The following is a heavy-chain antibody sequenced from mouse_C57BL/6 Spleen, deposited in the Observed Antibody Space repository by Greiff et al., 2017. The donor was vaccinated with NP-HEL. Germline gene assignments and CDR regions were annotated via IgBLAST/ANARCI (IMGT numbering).Heavy chain of an antibody. CDR1: GFSLTSYG. J-gene: IGHJ4*01. V-gene: IGHV2-2*01. CDR3: ARRTVVADYAMDY. CDR2: IWSGGST. Sequence: VKLMESGPGLVQPSQRLSITCTVSGFSLTSYGVHWVRQSPGKGLEWLGVIWSGGSTDDNAAFISRLSISKDNSKSQFFFKMNSLRADDTAIYYCARRTVVADYAMDYWGQGTSVTVSS. D-gene: IGHD1-1*01.